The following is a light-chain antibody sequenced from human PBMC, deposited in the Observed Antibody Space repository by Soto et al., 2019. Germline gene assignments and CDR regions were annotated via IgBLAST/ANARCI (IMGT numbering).Light chain of an antibody. CDR3: QQALT. Sequence: EIVLTQSPGTLSLSPGERATLSCRGSQSVSSSYLAWYQQKPGQAPRLLIYGASSRATGIPDRFSGSGSGTDFTLTISRLEPEDFAVYYCQQALTFGGGTKVEIK. CDR1: QSVSSSY. V-gene: IGKV3-20*01. CDR2: GAS. J-gene: IGKJ4*01.